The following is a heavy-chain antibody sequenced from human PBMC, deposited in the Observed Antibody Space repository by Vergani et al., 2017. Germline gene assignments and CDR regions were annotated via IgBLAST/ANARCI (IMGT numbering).Heavy chain of an antibody. CDR1: GFTFSSYS. Sequence: EVQLLESGGDLVQPGGSLRLSCAASGFTFSSYSMNWVRQAPGQGLEWVSSISESTRYIYYADSVKGRFTISRDNAKNSVYLQMNSLRAEDTAVYYCASSYGSGSYRYFDYWGQGTLVTVSS. D-gene: IGHD3-10*01. CDR3: ASSYGSGSYRYFDY. V-gene: IGHV3-21*01. J-gene: IGHJ4*02. CDR2: ISESTRYI.